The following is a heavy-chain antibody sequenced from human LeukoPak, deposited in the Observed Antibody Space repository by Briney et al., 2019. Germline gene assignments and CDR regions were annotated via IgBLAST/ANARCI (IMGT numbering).Heavy chain of an antibody. Sequence: AASVKVSCKASGYTFTGYYMHWVRQAPGQGLEWMGWINPNSGGTNYAQKFQGRVTMTRDTSISTAYMELSRLRSEDTAVYFCARVGVTAATADYWGQGTLVTVSS. CDR3: ARVGVTAATADY. J-gene: IGHJ4*02. D-gene: IGHD6-25*01. V-gene: IGHV1-2*02. CDR1: GYTFTGYY. CDR2: INPNSGGT.